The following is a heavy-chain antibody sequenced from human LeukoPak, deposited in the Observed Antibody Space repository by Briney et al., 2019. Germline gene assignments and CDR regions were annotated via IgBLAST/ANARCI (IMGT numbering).Heavy chain of an antibody. V-gene: IGHV4-59*08. Sequence: SETLSLTCTVSGGSISSYYWSWIRQPPGKGLEWIGYIYYSGSTNYNPSLKSRVTISVDTSKNQFSLKLSSVTAADTAVYYCARHEDTAMVGVDYWGQGTLVTVSS. CDR3: ARHEDTAMVGVDY. D-gene: IGHD5-18*01. CDR1: GGSISSYY. CDR2: IYYSGST. J-gene: IGHJ4*02.